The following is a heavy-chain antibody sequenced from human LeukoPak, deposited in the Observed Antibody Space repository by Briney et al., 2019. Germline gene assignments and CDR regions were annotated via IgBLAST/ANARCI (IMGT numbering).Heavy chain of an antibody. D-gene: IGHD3-22*01. CDR1: GGSFSDYY. CDR3: ARVQDFETRGYYLGY. CDR2: INHSGST. J-gene: IGHJ4*01. V-gene: IGHV4-34*01. Sequence: SETLSLTCAAYGGSFSDYYWNWIRQPPGKGLEWIGEINHSGSTNYNPSLKSRVTMSVDTFKNQFSLTLSSVTAADTAVYYCARVQDFETRGYYLGYWGHGTLVTVSS.